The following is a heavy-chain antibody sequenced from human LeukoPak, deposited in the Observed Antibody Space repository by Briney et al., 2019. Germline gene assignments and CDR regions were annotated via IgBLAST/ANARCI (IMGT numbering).Heavy chain of an antibody. CDR1: GGSISSSSYY. D-gene: IGHD2-2*01. CDR2: IYYSGST. CDR3: ARTQDIVVVPAARGYWFNP. V-gene: IGHV4-39*01. J-gene: IGHJ5*02. Sequence: SETLSLTCTVSGGSISSSSYYWGWIRQPPGKGLEWIGSIYYSGSTYYNPSLKSRFTISVDTSKNQFSLKLSSVTAADTAVYYCARTQDIVVVPAARGYWFNPWGQGTLVTVSS.